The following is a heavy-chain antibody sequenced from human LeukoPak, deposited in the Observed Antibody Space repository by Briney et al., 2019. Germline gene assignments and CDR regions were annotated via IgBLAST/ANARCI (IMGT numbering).Heavy chain of an antibody. CDR2: ISSSSSTI. J-gene: IGHJ3*02. Sequence: GGSLRLSCAASGFTFSSYSMNWVRQAPGKGLDWVSYISSSSSTIYYADSVKGRFTISRDNAKNSLYLQMNSLRAEDTAVYYCAREYNWNDGRDAFDIWGQGTMVTVSS. CDR1: GFTFSSYS. CDR3: AREYNWNDGRDAFDI. D-gene: IGHD1-1*01. V-gene: IGHV3-48*01.